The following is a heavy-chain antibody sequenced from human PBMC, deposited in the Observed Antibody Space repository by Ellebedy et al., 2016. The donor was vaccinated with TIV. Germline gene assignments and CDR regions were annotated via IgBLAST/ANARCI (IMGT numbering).Heavy chain of an antibody. CDR2: IYPGDSDP. Sequence: GESLKISCKGSGYSFTSYWIGWVRQMPGTGLEWMGIIYPGDSDPIYSPSFRGQVTISTDKSITTAYLQWSSLKASDTAMYYCARNGYGDPNDVFDIWGQGTMVTVSS. J-gene: IGHJ3*02. CDR1: GYSFTSYW. V-gene: IGHV5-51*01. CDR3: ARNGYGDPNDVFDI. D-gene: IGHD4-17*01.